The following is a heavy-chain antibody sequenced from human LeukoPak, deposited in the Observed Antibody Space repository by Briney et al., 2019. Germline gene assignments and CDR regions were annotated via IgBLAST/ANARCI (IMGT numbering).Heavy chain of an antibody. J-gene: IGHJ4*02. V-gene: IGHV1-2*02. CDR2: INPKSGGT. CDR3: ARVKGYDSSSPGLEY. D-gene: IGHD6-6*01. Sequence: ASVKVSCKASGYTFTGYSMHWVRQAPGEGLEWMGVINPKSGGTNYAQKFQGRVTVTRDTSISTAYMELSRLRSDDTAVYYCARVKGYDSSSPGLEYWGQGTLVTVSS. CDR1: GYTFTGYS.